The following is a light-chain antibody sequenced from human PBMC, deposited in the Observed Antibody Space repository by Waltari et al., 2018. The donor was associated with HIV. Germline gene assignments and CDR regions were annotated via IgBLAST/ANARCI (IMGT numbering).Light chain of an antibody. J-gene: IGLJ3*02. CDR3: QVWDSSSDHWV. V-gene: IGLV3-21*04. Sequence: SYVLTQPPSVSAAPGKTARSTCDENNIGSKSVCWYQQKPGQAPVLGMYGDRDRPSGIPERPSGSSSGNTATLTVSRVEAGDEADYYCQVWDSSSDHWVFGGGTKLSVL. CDR1: NIGSKS. CDR2: GDR.